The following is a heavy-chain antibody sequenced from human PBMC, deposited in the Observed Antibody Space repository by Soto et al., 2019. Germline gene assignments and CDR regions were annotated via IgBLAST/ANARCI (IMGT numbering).Heavy chain of an antibody. J-gene: IGHJ4*02. D-gene: IGHD1-1*01. Sequence: EVQLVESGGGLVQPGGSLRLSCAASGFNLGSDWMHWVRQAPGKGLVWVSRINDYGTTINYAESVEGRFTISRDDAKSEVYLQMTNLRAEDTAVYYCARGGLEPFDYWGQGALVTVSS. CDR2: INDYGTTI. V-gene: IGHV3-74*01. CDR3: ARGGLEPFDY. CDR1: GFNLGSDW.